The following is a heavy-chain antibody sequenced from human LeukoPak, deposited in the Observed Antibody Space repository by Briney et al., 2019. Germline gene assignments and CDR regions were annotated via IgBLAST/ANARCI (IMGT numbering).Heavy chain of an antibody. Sequence: SETLSLTCTVSGYSISSGYYWGWIRQPPGKGLEWIGSIYHSGSTYYNPSLKSRVTISVDTSKNQFSLKLSSVTAADTAVYYCARVDIVQMDYWGQGTLVTVSS. CDR1: GYSISSGYY. CDR2: IYHSGST. D-gene: IGHD2-8*01. J-gene: IGHJ4*02. CDR3: ARVDIVQMDY. V-gene: IGHV4-38-2*02.